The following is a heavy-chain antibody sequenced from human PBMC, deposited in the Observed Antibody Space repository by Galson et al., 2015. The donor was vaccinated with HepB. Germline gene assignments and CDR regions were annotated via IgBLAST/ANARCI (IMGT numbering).Heavy chain of an antibody. CDR2: ISTGSTYI. Sequence: SLRLSCAASGFTISRYNMNWVRQAPGKGLEWVSSISTGSTYIFYADSVKGRFTISRDNSKNTLYLQMNSLRAEDTAVYYCSKVPYLDYWGQGTLVTVSS. CDR1: GFTISRYN. CDR3: SKVPYLDY. J-gene: IGHJ4*02. V-gene: IGHV3-21*01.